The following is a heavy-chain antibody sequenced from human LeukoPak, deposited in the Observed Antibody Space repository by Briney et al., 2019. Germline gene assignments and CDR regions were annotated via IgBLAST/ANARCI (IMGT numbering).Heavy chain of an antibody. Sequence: GASVKVSCKASGYTFTSYDINWVRQATGQGLEWMGWMNPNSGNTGYAQKFQGRVTMTRNTSISTAYMELSSLRSEDTAVYYCARGIVQLRYTMITFGDPGFDYWGQGTLVTVSS. J-gene: IGHJ4*02. D-gene: IGHD3-16*01. CDR1: GYTFTSYD. V-gene: IGHV1-8*01. CDR2: MNPNSGNT. CDR3: ARGIVQLRYTMITFGDPGFDY.